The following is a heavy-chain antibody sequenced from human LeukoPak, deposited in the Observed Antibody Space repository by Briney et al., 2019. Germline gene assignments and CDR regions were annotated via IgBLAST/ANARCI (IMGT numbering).Heavy chain of an antibody. D-gene: IGHD2-15*01. V-gene: IGHV1-18*01. CDR3: ERLSPPIASFCSGGTCYSGGFDP. CDR1: GYTFTSYG. CDR2: ITTYNGNT. J-gene: IGHJ5*02. Sequence: ASVKVSCKASGYTFTSYGITWVRQAPGQGLEWMGWITTYNGNTYYAQNFQGRVTMTADTSTSTAYMEVRSLRSDDTAVYYCERLSPPIASFCSGGTCYSGGFDPWGQGTLVTVSS.